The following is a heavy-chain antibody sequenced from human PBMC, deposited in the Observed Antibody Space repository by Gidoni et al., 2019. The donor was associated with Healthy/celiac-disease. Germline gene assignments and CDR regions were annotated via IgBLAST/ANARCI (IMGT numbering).Heavy chain of an antibody. CDR2: ISAYNGNT. D-gene: IGHD3-3*01. V-gene: IGHV1-18*04. CDR3: ARDRPGPYYDFWSGYLGEDNWFDP. Sequence: QVQLVQSGAEVKKPGASVKVSCKASGYTFTSYGIRWVRQAPGQGLEWMGWISAYNGNTNYAQKLQGRVTMTTDTSTSTAYMELRSLRSDDTAVYYCARDRPGPYYDFWSGYLGEDNWFDPWGQGTLVTVSS. J-gene: IGHJ5*02. CDR1: GYTFTSYG.